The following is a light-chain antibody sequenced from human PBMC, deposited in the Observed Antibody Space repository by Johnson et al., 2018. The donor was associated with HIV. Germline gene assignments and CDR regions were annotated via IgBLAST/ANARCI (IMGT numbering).Light chain of an antibody. CDR2: ENN. Sequence: QSVLTQPPSVSAAPGQKVTISCSGSSSNIGNNYVSWYQQLPGTAPKLLIYENNKRPSGIPDRFSGSKSGTSTTLGITGLQTGDEADYYCGTWDSSMNSFVFVTRTTATV. CDR1: SSNIGNNY. CDR3: GTWDSSMNSFV. J-gene: IGLJ1*01. V-gene: IGLV1-51*02.